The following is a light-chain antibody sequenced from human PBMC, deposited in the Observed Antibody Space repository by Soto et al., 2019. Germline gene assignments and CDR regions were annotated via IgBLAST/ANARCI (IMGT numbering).Light chain of an antibody. J-gene: IGKJ5*01. Sequence: EIVLTQSPGTLSLSPGERATLSCRASQTISNSLLAWYQQKPGQSPRLLIYDASNRATGIPARFSGSGSGTDFTLTISSLEPEDFAVYYCQQRSNWPPITFGQGTRLEIK. CDR1: QTISNSL. V-gene: IGKV3-11*01. CDR2: DAS. CDR3: QQRSNWPPIT.